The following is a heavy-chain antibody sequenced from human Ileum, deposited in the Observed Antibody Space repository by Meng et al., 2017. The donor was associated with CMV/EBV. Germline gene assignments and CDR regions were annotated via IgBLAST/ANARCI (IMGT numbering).Heavy chain of an antibody. CDR2: IRNKAIDYST. V-gene: IGHV3-72*01. J-gene: IGHJ4*02. D-gene: IGHD3/OR15-3a*01. Sequence: DVVLWGSGGGVVQTGGALRLPCASSASTFSDNNMDWFRPAPGKGLEWVARIRNKAIDYSTEYAASVTGRFTISRDDSKDSLYLQMNSLRTEDTAVYYCTKDKDGAGDWWGQGALVTVSS. CDR1: ASTFSDNN. CDR3: TKDKDGAGDW.